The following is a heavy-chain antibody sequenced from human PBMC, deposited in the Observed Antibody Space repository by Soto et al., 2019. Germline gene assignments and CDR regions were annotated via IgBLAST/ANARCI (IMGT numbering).Heavy chain of an antibody. V-gene: IGHV3-33*01. CDR3: ARDLNITGLENYFDP. CDR1: GFSFSSYG. CDR2: IWYDGSNK. J-gene: IGHJ5*02. Sequence: QVPLVESGGGVVQPGRSLRLSCVASGFSFSSYGMHWVRQAPDKGPEWVAVIWYDGSNKHYADSVKGRFTTSRDNSKQTLLLQTNTLRVKDTAVYFCARDLNITGLENYFDPWGQATQVTVPS. D-gene: IGHD1-7*01.